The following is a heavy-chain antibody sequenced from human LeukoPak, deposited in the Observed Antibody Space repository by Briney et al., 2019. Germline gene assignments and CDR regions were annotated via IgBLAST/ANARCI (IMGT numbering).Heavy chain of an antibody. CDR3: ARVRVLTAMGPYDAFDI. D-gene: IGHD5-18*01. CDR2: IYHSGST. Sequence: SETLSLTCTVSGYSISSGYYWGWIRQPPGKGLEWIGSIYHSGSTYYNPSLKSRVTISVDTSKNQFSLKLSSVTAADTAVYYCARVRVLTAMGPYDAFDIWGQGTMVTVSS. J-gene: IGHJ3*02. CDR1: GYSISSGYY. V-gene: IGHV4-38-2*02.